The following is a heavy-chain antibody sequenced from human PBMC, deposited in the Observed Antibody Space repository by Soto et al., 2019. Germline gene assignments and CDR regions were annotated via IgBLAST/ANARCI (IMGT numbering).Heavy chain of an antibody. Sequence: QVQLVQSGAEVKKPGASVKVSCKASGCTFTSYYMRWVRQAPGQGLEWMGIINPSGGSTSYAQKFQGRVTMTRDTSTSTVYMELSSLRSEDTAVYYCARVSRYYYGMDVWGQGTTVTVSS. CDR3: ARVSRYYYGMDV. V-gene: IGHV1-46*01. CDR2: INPSGGST. CDR1: GCTFTSYY. J-gene: IGHJ6*02.